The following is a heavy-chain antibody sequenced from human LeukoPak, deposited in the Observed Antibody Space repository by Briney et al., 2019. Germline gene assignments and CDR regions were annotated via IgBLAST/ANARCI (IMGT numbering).Heavy chain of an antibody. CDR2: INPNSGGT. CDR3: ARFIVGATPDAFDI. Sequence: ASVKVSCKASGYTFTGYYMHWVRQAPGQGLEWMGRINPNSGGTNYAQKFQGRVTMTRDTSISTAYMELSRLRSDDTAVYYCARFIVGATPDAFDIWGQGTMVTVSS. D-gene: IGHD1-26*01. V-gene: IGHV1-2*06. J-gene: IGHJ3*02. CDR1: GYTFTGYY.